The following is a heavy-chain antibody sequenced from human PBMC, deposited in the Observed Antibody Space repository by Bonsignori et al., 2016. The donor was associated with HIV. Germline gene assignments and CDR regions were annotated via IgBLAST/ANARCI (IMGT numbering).Heavy chain of an antibody. Sequence: WIRQPPGKGLEWIGYIYYSGSTNYNPSLKSRVTISVDTSKNQFSLKLSSVTAADTAVYYCARGSLVDYYGSGSYFNYWGQGTLVTVSS. J-gene: IGHJ4*02. D-gene: IGHD3-10*01. V-gene: IGHV4-59*01. CDR3: ARGSLVDYYGSGSYFNY. CDR2: IYYSGST.